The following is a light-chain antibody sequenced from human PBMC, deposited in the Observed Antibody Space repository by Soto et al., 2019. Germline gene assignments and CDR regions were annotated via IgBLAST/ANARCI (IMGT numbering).Light chain of an antibody. V-gene: IGLV2-14*01. J-gene: IGLJ2*01. CDR1: SSDVGGYNH. Sequence: QSALTQPASVSGSPGQSITISCTGTSSDVGGYNHVFWYQHSPGKAPQLILFAVSDRPSGVSHRFSGSKSGNTASLTISGLQAEDEADYYCCSYTSLSTVVFGGGTKVTVL. CDR2: AVS. CDR3: CSYTSLSTVV.